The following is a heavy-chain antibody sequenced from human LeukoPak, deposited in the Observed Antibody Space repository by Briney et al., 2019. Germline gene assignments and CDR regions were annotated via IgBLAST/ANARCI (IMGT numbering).Heavy chain of an antibody. V-gene: IGHV3-33*01. Sequence: PGGSLRLSCAPSGFPFTDYGMHWVRQAPGKGLEWVAVIWYDGSNKYYADSVKGRFTISGDNSKNTLYLQMNSLRAEDTAVYYCARVMEYYYGSGSYSLDAFDIWGQGTMVTVSS. D-gene: IGHD3-10*01. CDR1: GFPFTDYG. J-gene: IGHJ3*02. CDR3: ARVMEYYYGSGSYSLDAFDI. CDR2: IWYDGSNK.